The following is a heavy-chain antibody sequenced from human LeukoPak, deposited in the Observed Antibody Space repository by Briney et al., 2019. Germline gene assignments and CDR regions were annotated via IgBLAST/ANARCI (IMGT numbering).Heavy chain of an antibody. Sequence: SETLSLTCTVSGGSISSSSYYWGWIRQPPGKGLEWIGYIYYSGSTNYNPSLKSRVTISVDTSKNQFSLKLSSVTAADTAVYYCARVGRGGDWLLDWGQGTLVTVSS. D-gene: IGHD3-9*01. J-gene: IGHJ4*02. CDR1: GGSISSSSYY. CDR3: ARVGRGGDWLLD. CDR2: IYYSGST. V-gene: IGHV4-61*05.